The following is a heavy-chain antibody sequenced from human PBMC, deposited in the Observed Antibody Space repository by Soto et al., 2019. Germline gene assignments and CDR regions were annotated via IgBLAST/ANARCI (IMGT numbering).Heavy chain of an antibody. Sequence: QTLSLTCAISGDSVSSNSAAWNWIRQSPSRGLEWLGRTYYRSKWYNDYAVSVKSRITHNPDTSKNQFSLQLNSVTPEDTAVYYCARGITGTTNLYYYYMDVWGKGTTVTVSS. D-gene: IGHD1-7*01. V-gene: IGHV6-1*01. CDR2: TYYRSKWYN. J-gene: IGHJ6*03. CDR3: ARGITGTTNLYYYYMDV. CDR1: GDSVSSNSAA.